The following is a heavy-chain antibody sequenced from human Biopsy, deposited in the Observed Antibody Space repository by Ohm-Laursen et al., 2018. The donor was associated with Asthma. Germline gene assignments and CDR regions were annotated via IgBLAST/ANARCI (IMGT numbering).Heavy chain of an antibody. CDR2: ITGSGGFT. CDR1: GFTFSNYA. CDR3: ARGDSSNWSHYYFDY. D-gene: IGHD3-22*01. J-gene: IGHJ4*02. Sequence: SLRLSCTASGFTFSNYAMSWVRQAPGKGLEWASRITGSGGFTYYADSVKGRFTISRDKSENTLYLQMNSLRAEDTAVYYCARGDSSNWSHYYFDYWGQGTLVTVSS. V-gene: IGHV3-23*01.